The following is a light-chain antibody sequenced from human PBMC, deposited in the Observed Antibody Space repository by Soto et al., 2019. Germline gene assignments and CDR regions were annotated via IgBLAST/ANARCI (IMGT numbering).Light chain of an antibody. CDR1: SSDVGAYNY. CDR3: CSYGGSYNVV. CDR2: DVS. J-gene: IGLJ2*01. V-gene: IGLV2-11*01. Sequence: QSALTQPRSVSGSPGQSVTISCTGTSSDVGAYNYVSWYQQHPGKAPKVMIYDVSKRPSGVPDRFSGSKSGNTASLTISGLQAEDEADYYCCSYGGSYNVVFGGGTQLTVL.